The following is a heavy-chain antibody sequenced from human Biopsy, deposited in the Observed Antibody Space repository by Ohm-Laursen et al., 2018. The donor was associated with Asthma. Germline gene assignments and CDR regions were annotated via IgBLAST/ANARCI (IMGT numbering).Heavy chain of an antibody. J-gene: IGHJ5*02. CDR3: ARFTASITIFGVVNNWFDP. CDR2: IYYSGST. CDR1: GGSISSSSYY. Sequence: SETLSLTCTVSGGSISSSSYYWGWIRQPPGKGLEWIGSIYYSGSTYYNPSLKSRVTISVDTSKNRFSLKLSSVPAADTAVYYCARFTASITIFGVVNNWFDPWGQGTLVTVSS. V-gene: IGHV4-39*01. D-gene: IGHD3-3*01.